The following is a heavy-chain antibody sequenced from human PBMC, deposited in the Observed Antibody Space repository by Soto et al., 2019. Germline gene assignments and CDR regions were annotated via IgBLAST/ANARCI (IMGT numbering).Heavy chain of an antibody. CDR3: ARDYYDFWSGYYQYYYYGMDV. V-gene: IGHV3-7*05. CDR2: IKQDGSEK. CDR1: GFTFSSYW. D-gene: IGHD3-3*01. Sequence: EVQLVESGGGLVQPGGSLRLSCAASGFTFSSYWMSWVRQAPGKGLEWVANIKQDGSEKYYVDSVKGRFTISRDNAKNSLYLQMNSLRAEDTAVYYCARDYYDFWSGYYQYYYYGMDVW. J-gene: IGHJ6*01.